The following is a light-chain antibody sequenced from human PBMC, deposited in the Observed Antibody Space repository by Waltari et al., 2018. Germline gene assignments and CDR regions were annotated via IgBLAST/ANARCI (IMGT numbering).Light chain of an antibody. V-gene: IGKV1-5*03. J-gene: IGKJ2*01. CDR2: RAS. CDR3: QQYDSESYT. Sequence: DIQMTQYASTLSASVGDKVTITCRAKESISIWLAWYQHKPGTAPKLLIYRASTLERGVPSRFSGAGSGTEFTLTISSLQPDDFATYYCQQYDSESYTFGQGTKLEIK. CDR1: ESISIW.